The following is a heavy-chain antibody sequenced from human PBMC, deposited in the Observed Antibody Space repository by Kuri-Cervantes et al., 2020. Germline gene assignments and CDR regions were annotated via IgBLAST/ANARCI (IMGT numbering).Heavy chain of an antibody. CDR3: ARRQRLKSGPYYFDY. J-gene: IGHJ4*02. CDR1: GGSFSGYY. Sequence: SETLSLTCAVYGGSFSGYYWSWIRQPPGKGLEWIGYIYYSGSTNYNPSLQSRVTISVDTSKNQFSLKLSSVTAADTAVYYCARRQRLKSGPYYFDYWGQGTLVTVSS. D-gene: IGHD4-11*01. CDR2: IYYSGST. V-gene: IGHV4-59*08.